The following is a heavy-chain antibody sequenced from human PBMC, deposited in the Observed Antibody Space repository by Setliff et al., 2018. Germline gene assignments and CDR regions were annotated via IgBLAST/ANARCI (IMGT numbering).Heavy chain of an antibody. CDR1: GFTFSSYS. J-gene: IGHJ3*02. Sequence: GESLKLSCAASGFTFSSYSMNWVRQAPGKGLEWVSYISSSSSTIYYADSVKGRFTISRDNAKNSLYLQMNSLRAEDTAVYYCARDYTYYDFWSGPSSDAFDIWGQGTMVTVS. CDR3: ARDYTYYDFWSGPSSDAFDI. CDR2: ISSSSSTI. D-gene: IGHD3-3*01. V-gene: IGHV3-48*01.